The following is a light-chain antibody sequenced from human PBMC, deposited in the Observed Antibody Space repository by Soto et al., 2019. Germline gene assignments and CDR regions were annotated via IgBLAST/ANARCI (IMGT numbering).Light chain of an antibody. CDR3: TSYAGANNFI. CDR1: NSDVGGYNY. J-gene: IGLJ2*01. CDR2: EVT. V-gene: IGLV2-8*01. Sequence: QSALTQPPSASGSPGQSVTISCTGTNSDVGGYNYVSWYQQHPGKAPKLILYEVTSRPSGVPDRFSGSKSGNTASLTVSGLQAQDDADYYCTSYAGANNFIFGGGTKLTVL.